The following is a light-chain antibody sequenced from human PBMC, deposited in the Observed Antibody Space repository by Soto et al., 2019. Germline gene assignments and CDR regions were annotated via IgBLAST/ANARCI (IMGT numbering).Light chain of an antibody. V-gene: IGKV1-5*03. CDR2: KAS. J-gene: IGKJ1*01. CDR3: QQYNSYTTPAT. Sequence: DIQMTQSPSTLSASVGDRVTITCRASQSISSWLAWYQQKPGKAPKLLIYKASSLESGVPSRFSGSGSGTEFTLTISSLQPDDFATYYCQQYNSYTTPATFGQGTKVEIK. CDR1: QSISSW.